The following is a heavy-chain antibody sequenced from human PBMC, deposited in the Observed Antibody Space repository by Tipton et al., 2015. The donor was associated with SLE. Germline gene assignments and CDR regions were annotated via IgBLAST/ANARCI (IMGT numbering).Heavy chain of an antibody. CDR2: IWYDGGNK. Sequence: SLRLSCAASGFTFSTYDMHWVRQAPGKGLEWVAVIWYDGGNKYYGDSVKGRFTISRDNSKNTLYLQMNSLRAEDTAVYYCATQITMRDAFDIWGQGTMVTVSS. V-gene: IGHV3-33*08. CDR1: GFTFSTYD. D-gene: IGHD3-22*01. CDR3: ATQITMRDAFDI. J-gene: IGHJ3*02.